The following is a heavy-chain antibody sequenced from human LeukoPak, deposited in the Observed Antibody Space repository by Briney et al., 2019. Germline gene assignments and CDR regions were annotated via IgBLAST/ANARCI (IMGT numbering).Heavy chain of an antibody. D-gene: IGHD6-13*01. CDR2: IIPIFGTA. CDR3: ARGGSSSWTAFDY. Sequence: GASVQVSCKASGGTFSSYAISWARQAPGQGLEWMGGIIPIFGTANYAQKFQGRVTITTDESTSTAYMELSSLRSEDTAVYYCARGGSSSWTAFDYWGQGTLVSVS. V-gene: IGHV1-69*05. J-gene: IGHJ4*02. CDR1: GGTFSSYA.